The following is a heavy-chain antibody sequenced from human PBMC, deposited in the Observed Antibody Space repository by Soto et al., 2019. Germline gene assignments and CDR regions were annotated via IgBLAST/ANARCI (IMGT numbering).Heavy chain of an antibody. V-gene: IGHV4-4*02. CDR3: ATMGTPATGLYFFDY. D-gene: IGHD2-15*01. CDR1: GGSIISSNW. CDR2: IYYSGST. Sequence: SETLSLTCAVSGGSIISSNWWSWVRHPPGKGLGWIGVIYYSGSTNYNTSLKSRVTISVDTSKNQFSLKLSFVTAADTAVYYCATMGTPATGLYFFDYWGQGSLVTVSS. J-gene: IGHJ4*02.